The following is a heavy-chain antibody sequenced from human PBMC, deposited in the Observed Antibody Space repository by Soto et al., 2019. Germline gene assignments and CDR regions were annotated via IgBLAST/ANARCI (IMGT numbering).Heavy chain of an antibody. V-gene: IGHV3-30*18. D-gene: IGHD1-1*01. CDR2: ISYDGNNK. J-gene: IGHJ4*02. Sequence: VGSLRLSCAASGFTFTSYGMHWVRQAPGKGLEWVAVISYDGNNKYYADSVKGRLTISRDNSKNTVSLQMNSLRAEDTAVYYCAKERTRHFDYWGQGIPVTVSS. CDR1: GFTFTSYG. CDR3: AKERTRHFDY.